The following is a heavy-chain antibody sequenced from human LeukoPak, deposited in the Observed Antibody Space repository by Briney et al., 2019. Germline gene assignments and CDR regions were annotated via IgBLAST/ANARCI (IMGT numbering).Heavy chain of an antibody. Sequence: SETLSLTCTVSCGSISSYYWSWIRQPPGKGLEWIGYIYYSGSTNYNPSLKSRVTISVDTYKNQFSLKLSSVTAADTAVYYCASLNSSSWYYYYMDVWRKGTTVTVCS. CDR2: IYYSGST. CDR1: CGSISSYY. V-gene: IGHV4-59*01. J-gene: IGHJ6*03. CDR3: ASLNSSSWYYYYMDV. D-gene: IGHD6-13*01.